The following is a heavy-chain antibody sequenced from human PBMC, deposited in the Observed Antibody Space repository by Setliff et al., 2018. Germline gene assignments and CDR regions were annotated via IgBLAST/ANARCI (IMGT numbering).Heavy chain of an antibody. CDR2: IYTSGST. V-gene: IGHV4-61*09. Sequence: SETLSLTCTVSGGSISSGSYYWSWIRQPAGKGLEWIGHIYTSGSTNYNPSLKSRVTISVDTSKNQFSLQLSSVTAADTAVYYCARPHDYGDYSLYFWGKGTTVTVSS. CDR3: ARPHDYGDYSLYF. J-gene: IGHJ6*04. D-gene: IGHD4-17*01. CDR1: GGSISSGSYY.